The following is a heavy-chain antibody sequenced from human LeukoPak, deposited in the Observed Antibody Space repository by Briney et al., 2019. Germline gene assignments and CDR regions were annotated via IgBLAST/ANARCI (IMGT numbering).Heavy chain of an antibody. CDR1: GYTFTSYA. D-gene: IGHD3-10*01. V-gene: IGHV7-4-1*02. CDR2: INTNTGNP. CDR3: AREKMVRGGNAFDI. Sequence: ASVKVSCKASGYTFTSYAMNWVRQAPGQGLEWMGWINTNTGNPTYAQGFTGRFVFSLDTSVSTAYLQISSLKAEDTAVYYCAREKMVRGGNAFDIWGQGTMVTVSS. J-gene: IGHJ3*02.